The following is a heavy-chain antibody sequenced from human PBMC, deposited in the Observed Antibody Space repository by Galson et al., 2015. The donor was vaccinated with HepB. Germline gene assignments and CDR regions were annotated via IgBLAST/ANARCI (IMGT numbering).Heavy chain of an antibody. CDR2: IYYSGST. J-gene: IGHJ6*02. V-gene: IGHV4-39*01. D-gene: IGHD4-17*01. CDR3: ARSGGYGDHIPGGLRHYYYGMDV. Sequence: ETLSLTCTVSGGSISSSSYYWGWIRQPPGKGLEWIGSIYYSGSTYYNPSLKSRVTISVDTSKNQFSLKLSSVTAADTAVYYCARSGGYGDHIPGGLRHYYYGMDVWGQGTTVTVSS. CDR1: GGSISSSSYY.